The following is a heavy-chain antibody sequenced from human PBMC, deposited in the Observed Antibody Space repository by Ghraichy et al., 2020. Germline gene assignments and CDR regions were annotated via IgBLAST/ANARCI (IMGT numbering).Heavy chain of an antibody. V-gene: IGHV3-21*01. CDR2: ISSSSSYI. J-gene: IGHJ4*02. CDR1: GFTFSSYS. Sequence: GGSLRLSCAASGFTFSSYSMNWVRQAPGKGLEWVSSISSSSSYIYYADSVKGRFTISRDNAKNSLYLQMNSLRAEDTAVYYCARGRVVDFWSGYYTGIFGYWGQGTLVTVSS. CDR3: ARGRVVDFWSGYYTGIFGY. D-gene: IGHD3-3*01.